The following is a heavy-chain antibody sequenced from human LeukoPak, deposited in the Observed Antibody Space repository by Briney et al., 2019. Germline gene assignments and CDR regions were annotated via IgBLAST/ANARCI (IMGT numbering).Heavy chain of an antibody. D-gene: IGHD3-10*01. J-gene: IGHJ6*03. CDR1: GFTFSSYW. CDR3: ARSSGTMVRGVIIFHYYYYMDV. CDR2: INSDGSST. V-gene: IGHV3-74*01. Sequence: GGSLRLSCAASGFTFSSYWMHWVRQAPGKGLVWVSRINSDGSSTSYADSVKGRFTISRDNAKNTLYLQMNSLRAEDTAVYYCARSSGTMVRGVIIFHYYYYMDVWGKGTTVTVSS.